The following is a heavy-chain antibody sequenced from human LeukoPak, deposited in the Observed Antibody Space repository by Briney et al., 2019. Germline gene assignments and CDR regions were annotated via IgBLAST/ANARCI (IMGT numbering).Heavy chain of an antibody. D-gene: IGHD6-19*01. J-gene: IGHJ4*02. CDR3: ARVESSGWLDY. CDR2: IVPNNGDT. V-gene: IGHV1-2*02. CDR1: GYTFADYY. Sequence: ASVKVSCKTSGYTFADYYMHWVRQAPGQGLEWMGWIVPNNGDTNYAQRFQGRVTMTRDTSISTAFMELSRLRSDDTAVYYCARVESSGWLDYWGQGTLVTVSS.